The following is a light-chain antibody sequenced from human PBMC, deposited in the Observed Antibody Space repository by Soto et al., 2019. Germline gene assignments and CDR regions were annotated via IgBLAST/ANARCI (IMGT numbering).Light chain of an antibody. CDR2: GAS. J-gene: IGKJ1*01. V-gene: IGKV3-20*01. CDR3: HPYAISPWT. CDR1: QSVTSTY. Sequence: EIVLTQSPGTLSLSPGERATLSCRPSQSVTSTYLAWYQQKPGQAPRLLVFGASRRASGVPDRFSGSGSGTDFTLPISRLESEDFGVYYCHPYAISPWTFGQGTKVQIK.